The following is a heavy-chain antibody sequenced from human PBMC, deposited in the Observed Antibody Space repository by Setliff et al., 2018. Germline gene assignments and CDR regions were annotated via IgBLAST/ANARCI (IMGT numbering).Heavy chain of an antibody. V-gene: IGHV5-51*01. CDR2: VFSGDSDT. J-gene: IGHJ4*02. Sequence: GESLKISCKGSGYRFTTYWTGWVRQMPGKGLEWMGIVFSGDSDTRYSPSFQGQVTFSADKSISTAYLQWSSLKASGTATYYCARVVGADGIGIDYWGQGTVVTVSS. D-gene: IGHD2-15*01. CDR1: GYRFTTYW. CDR3: ARVVGADGIGIDY.